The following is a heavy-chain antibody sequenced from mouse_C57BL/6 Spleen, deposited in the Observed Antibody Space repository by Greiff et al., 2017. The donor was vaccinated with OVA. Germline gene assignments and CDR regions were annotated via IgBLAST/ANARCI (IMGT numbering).Heavy chain of an antibody. V-gene: IGHV1-82*01. CDR3: ARYGGAMDY. CDR1: GYAFSSSW. Sequence: QVQLQQSGPELVKPGASVKISCKASGYAFSSSWMNWVKQRPGKGLEWIGRIYPGDGDTNYNGKFKGKATLTADKSSSTAYMQLSSLTSEDSAVYCCARYGGAMDYWGQGTSVTVSS. D-gene: IGHD1-1*01. CDR2: IYPGDGDT. J-gene: IGHJ4*01.